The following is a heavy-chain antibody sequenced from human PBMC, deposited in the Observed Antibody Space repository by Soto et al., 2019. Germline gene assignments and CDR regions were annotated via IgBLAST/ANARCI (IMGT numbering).Heavy chain of an antibody. Sequence: SETLSLTCTVSGGSISSSSYYWGWIRQPPGKGLEWIGSIYYSGSTYYNPSLKSRVTISVDTSKNQFSLKLSSIPAEVDDYVWGSYPPFDYWGQGTLVTVSS. CDR1: GGSISSSSYY. CDR3: SYPPFDY. D-gene: IGHD3-16*02. V-gene: IGHV4-39*01. J-gene: IGHJ4*02. CDR2: IYYSGST.